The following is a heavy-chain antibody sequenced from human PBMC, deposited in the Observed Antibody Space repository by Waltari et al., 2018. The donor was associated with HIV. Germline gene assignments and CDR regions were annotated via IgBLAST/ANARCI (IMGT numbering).Heavy chain of an antibody. CDR3: ATEEGYGSGSYLDY. J-gene: IGHJ4*02. D-gene: IGHD3-10*01. V-gene: IGHV3-15*01. CDR1: GFTFSDAW. Sequence: EEYLVESGGDLIKPGGCLRLSFSASGFTFSDAWMTWLRQAPGKGLEWVGRIKSKTDGGTTDYAAAVKGRFTISRDDSKNTLFLQMNSLKTEDTAVYYCATEEGYGSGSYLDYWGQGTLLTVSS. CDR2: IKSKTDGGTT.